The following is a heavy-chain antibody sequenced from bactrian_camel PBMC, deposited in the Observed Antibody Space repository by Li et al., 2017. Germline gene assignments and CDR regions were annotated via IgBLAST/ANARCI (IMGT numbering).Heavy chain of an antibody. V-gene: IGHV3S53*01. Sequence: HVQLVESGGGSVQAGGSLRLSCAASGYTYSSNCMGWFRQAPGKEREGVATIDRAGKTNYADSVKGRFTISQDNAKRTVYLQMNSLKPEDTAMYYCAAEPPGLLWAGCPMNPADFGYWGQGTQVTVS. J-gene: IGHJ6*01. CDR2: IDRAGKT. D-gene: IGHD3*01. CDR1: GYTYSSNC. CDR3: AAEPPGLLWAGCPMNPADFGY.